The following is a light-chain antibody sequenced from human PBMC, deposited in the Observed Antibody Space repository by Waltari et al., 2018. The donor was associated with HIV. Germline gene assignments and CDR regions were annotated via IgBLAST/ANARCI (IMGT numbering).Light chain of an antibody. CDR3: VVWDDSLNGPV. Sequence: QSVLTQPPSASGTPGQRVTISCSGSSSNIDVNSVNWYQQLPGTAPKLLIYTNNPRPSRVPDRFSGSKSGTSASLAISGLQSEDEADYYCVVWDDSLNGPVFGGGTKLTVL. J-gene: IGLJ2*01. V-gene: IGLV1-44*01. CDR1: SSNIDVNS. CDR2: TNN.